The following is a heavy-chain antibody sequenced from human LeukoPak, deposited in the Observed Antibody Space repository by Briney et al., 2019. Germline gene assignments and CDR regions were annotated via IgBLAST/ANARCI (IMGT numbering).Heavy chain of an antibody. D-gene: IGHD6-13*01. Sequence: SETLSLTCTVSGGSISSYYWSWIRQPAGKGLEWIGRIYTSGSTNYNPSLKSRVTISVDTPKNQFSLKLSSVTAADTAVYYCARAFSSSWYDVFDYWGQGTLVTVSS. CDR1: GGSISSYY. CDR3: ARAFSSSWYDVFDY. CDR2: IYTSGST. J-gene: IGHJ4*02. V-gene: IGHV4-4*07.